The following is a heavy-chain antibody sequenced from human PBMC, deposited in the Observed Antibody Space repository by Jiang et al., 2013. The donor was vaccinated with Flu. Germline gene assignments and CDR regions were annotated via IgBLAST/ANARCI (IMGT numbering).Heavy chain of an antibody. CDR1: GGSFSNNT. V-gene: IGHV1-2*02. CDR3: ARDQDPGYSSSTDY. Sequence: GAEVKKPGSSVKVSCKASGGSFSNNTVNWVRQAPGQGLEWMGWINPNSGGTNYAQKFQGRVTMTRDTSISTAYMELSRLRSDDTAVYYCARDQDPGYSSSTDYWGQGTLVTVSS. D-gene: IGHD6-13*01. J-gene: IGHJ4*02. CDR2: INPNSGGT.